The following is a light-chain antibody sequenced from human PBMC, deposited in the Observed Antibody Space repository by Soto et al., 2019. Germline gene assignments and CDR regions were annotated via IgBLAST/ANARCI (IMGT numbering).Light chain of an antibody. J-gene: IGKJ4*01. V-gene: IGKV3D-20*02. CDR3: QQRSNWPLT. Sequence: EIVLTQSPCTLSVSPGERATLSCKTSQSVSSSYLAWYQQQPGQAPSLLIYGASSRATGIPDRFSGSGSGTDFTLTISSLEPEDFAVYYCQQRSNWPLTFGGGTKVDI. CDR2: GAS. CDR1: QSVSSSY.